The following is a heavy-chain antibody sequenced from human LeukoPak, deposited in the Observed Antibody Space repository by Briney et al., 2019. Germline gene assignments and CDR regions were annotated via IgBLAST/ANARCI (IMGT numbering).Heavy chain of an antibody. V-gene: IGHV1-8*01. CDR1: GYTFTGYD. D-gene: IGHD6-6*01. CDR3: AISPPTPLAAGPGWFDP. J-gene: IGHJ5*02. CDR2: MNPNSGNT. Sequence: GASVKVSCKASGYTFTGYDINWVRQATGQGLEWMGWMNPNSGNTGYAQKFQGRVTMTRNTSISTAYMELSSLRSEDTAVYYCAISPPTPLAAGPGWFDPWGQGTLVTVSS.